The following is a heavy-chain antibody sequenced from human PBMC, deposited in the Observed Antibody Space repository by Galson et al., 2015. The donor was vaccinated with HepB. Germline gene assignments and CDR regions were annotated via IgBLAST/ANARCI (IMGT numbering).Heavy chain of an antibody. CDR2: IKQDGSEK. Sequence: SLRLSCAASGFTFSSYWMSWVRQAPGKGLEWVANIKQDGSEKYYVDSVKGRFTISRDNAKNSLYLQMNSLRAEDTAVYYCARLSYNRPVMITFGGVDYWGQGTLVTVSS. J-gene: IGHJ4*02. CDR1: GFTFSSYW. CDR3: ARLSYNRPVMITFGGVDY. D-gene: IGHD3-16*01. V-gene: IGHV3-7*03.